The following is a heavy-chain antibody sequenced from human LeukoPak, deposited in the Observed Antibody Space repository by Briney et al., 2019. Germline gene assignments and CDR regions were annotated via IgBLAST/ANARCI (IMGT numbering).Heavy chain of an antibody. J-gene: IGHJ4*01. V-gene: IGHV3-48*04. D-gene: IGHD3-10*01. CDR3: VRESIRGTRDFDY. CDR1: GFSFSGYS. CDR2: ISSGSRTI. Sequence: GGSLRLSCVASGFSFSGYSMNWVRQAPGKGLDWVSYISSGSRTIFYGDSVKGRFTISRDNAKNSLYLQMNSLRAEDTAEYYCVRESIRGTRDFDYWGHGTLVTVSS.